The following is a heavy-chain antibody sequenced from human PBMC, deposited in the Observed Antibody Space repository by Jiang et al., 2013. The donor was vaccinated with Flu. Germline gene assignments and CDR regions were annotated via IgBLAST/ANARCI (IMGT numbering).Heavy chain of an antibody. Sequence: LLKPSETLSLTCTVSGGSISSSYYWAWIRQPPGKGLEWIGSIYYSGSTNHNPSLKSRITISVDTSKNQFSLKLSSVTAADTAVYYCARHLGCNSPSCPYDGFDIWGQGTMVTVSS. CDR3: ARHLGCNSPSCPYDGFDI. J-gene: IGHJ3*02. CDR2: IYYSGST. D-gene: IGHD2-2*01. V-gene: IGHV4-39*01. CDR1: GGSISSSYY.